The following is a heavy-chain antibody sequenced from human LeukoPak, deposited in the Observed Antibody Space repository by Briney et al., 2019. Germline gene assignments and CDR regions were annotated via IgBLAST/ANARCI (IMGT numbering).Heavy chain of an antibody. CDR2: IYYSGST. CDR1: GGSISSNSYY. D-gene: IGHD6-19*01. V-gene: IGHV4-39*01. CDR3: ARVPARQWLVQYYFDY. Sequence: SETLSLTCAVSGGSISSNSYYWGWIRQPPGKGLEWIGSIYYSGSTYYNPSLKSRVTISVDTSKNQFSLKLSSVTAADTAVYYCARVPARQWLVQYYFDYWGQGTLVTVSS. J-gene: IGHJ4*02.